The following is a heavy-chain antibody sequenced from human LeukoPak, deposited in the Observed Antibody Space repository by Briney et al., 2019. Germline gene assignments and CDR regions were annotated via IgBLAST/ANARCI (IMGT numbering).Heavy chain of an antibody. Sequence: PGGSLRLSCAASVLTFSSYGMHWVRQAPGKGLEWVAVISYDGSNKYYADSVKGRFTISRDNSKNTLYLQMNGLRAEDTAVYYCRRQDTSGSFDYWGQGTLVTVSS. CDR2: ISYDGSNK. D-gene: IGHD3-22*01. J-gene: IGHJ4*02. CDR1: VLTFSSYG. V-gene: IGHV3-30*03. CDR3: RRQDTSGSFDY.